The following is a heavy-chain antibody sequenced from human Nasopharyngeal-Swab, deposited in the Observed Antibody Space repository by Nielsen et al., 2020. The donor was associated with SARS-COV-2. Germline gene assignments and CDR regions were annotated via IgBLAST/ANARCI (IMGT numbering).Heavy chain of an antibody. CDR2: ISGSGGST. Sequence: GESLKISCAASGFTFSSYAMHWVRQAPGKGLEWVSAISGSGGSTYYADSVKGRFTISRDNSKNTLYLQMNSLRVEDTAVYYCANVPETMIVESPLSWGQGTLVTVSS. D-gene: IGHD3-22*01. J-gene: IGHJ4*02. CDR1: GFTFSSYA. CDR3: ANVPETMIVESPLS. V-gene: IGHV3-23*01.